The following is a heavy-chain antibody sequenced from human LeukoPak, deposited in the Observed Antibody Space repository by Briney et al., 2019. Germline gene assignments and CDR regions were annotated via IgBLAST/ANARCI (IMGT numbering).Heavy chain of an antibody. CDR3: ARSGTLTGYLY. CDR1: GGSLSSYY. CDR2: IYYSGTT. V-gene: IGHV4-59*01. J-gene: IGHJ4*02. Sequence: SETLSLTCTVSGGSLSSYYWTWIRQPPGKGLEWIGYIYYSGTTNYNPSLKSRVTVSVDTSKNQFSLKLNSVTAADTAVYYCARSGTLTGYLYWGQGALVTVPS. D-gene: IGHD3-9*01.